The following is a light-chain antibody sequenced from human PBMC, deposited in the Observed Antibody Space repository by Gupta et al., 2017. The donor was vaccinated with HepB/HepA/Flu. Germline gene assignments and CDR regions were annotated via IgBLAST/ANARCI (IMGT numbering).Light chain of an antibody. CDR3: QQYKTRPPT. Sequence: DIPMTQSPSSLFASAGDRVTITCRASHDITNFLAWFQQKAGKAPKSLIYGASTVQGGVPSRFSGSGSGTHFTLTISNLQPEDFATYYCQQYKTRPPTFGQGTRLEFK. CDR1: HDITNF. V-gene: IGKV1-16*01. CDR2: GAS. J-gene: IGKJ5*01.